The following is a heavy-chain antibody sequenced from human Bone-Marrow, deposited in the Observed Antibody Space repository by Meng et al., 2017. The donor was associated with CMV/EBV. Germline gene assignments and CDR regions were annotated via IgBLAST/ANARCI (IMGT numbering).Heavy chain of an antibody. D-gene: IGHD3-10*01. Sequence: LSLTCAASGFTFSSYEMNWVRQAPGKGLEWVSYISSSGSTIYYADSVKGRFTISRDNAKNSLYLQMNSLRAEDTAVYYCAREARSGSVYFDYWGQGTLVTVSS. V-gene: IGHV3-48*03. CDR3: AREARSGSVYFDY. CDR1: GFTFSSYE. J-gene: IGHJ4*02. CDR2: ISSSGSTI.